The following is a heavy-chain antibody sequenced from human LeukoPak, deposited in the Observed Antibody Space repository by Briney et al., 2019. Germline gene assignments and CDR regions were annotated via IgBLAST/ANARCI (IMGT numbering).Heavy chain of an antibody. CDR2: TNQDGSRE. CDR1: GFTFGSHW. CDR3: ARDSGWTFDP. Sequence: GGSLRLSCTASGFTFGSHWMIWVRRAPGKGLEWVANTNQDGSREKYADSVRGRFTVSRDNAKSSVYLQMNSLGVEDTAIYYCARDSGWTFDPWGQGTLVTVSS. D-gene: IGHD6-19*01. J-gene: IGHJ5*02. V-gene: IGHV3-7*01.